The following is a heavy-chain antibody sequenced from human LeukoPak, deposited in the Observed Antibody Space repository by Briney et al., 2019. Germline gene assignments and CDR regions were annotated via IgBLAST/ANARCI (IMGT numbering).Heavy chain of an antibody. J-gene: IGHJ3*02. CDR2: IIPIFGTA. V-gene: IGHV1-69*05. CDR1: GGTSSSYA. Sequence: SVKVSCKASGGTSSSYAISWVRQAPGQGLEWMGGIIPIFGTANYAQKFQGRVTITTDESTSTAYMELSSLRSEDTAVYYCASALMVADAFDIWGQGTMVTVSS. CDR3: ASALMVADAFDI. D-gene: IGHD4/OR15-4a*01.